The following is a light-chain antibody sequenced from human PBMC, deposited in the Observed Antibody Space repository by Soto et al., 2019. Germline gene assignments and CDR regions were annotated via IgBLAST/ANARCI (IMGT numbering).Light chain of an antibody. J-gene: IGLJ1*01. Sequence: QSVLTQPPSVSGAPGQRVTISCTGTSSNIGSGSDVHWYQHLPGTAPKLLIYGNTIRPSGVPDRFSGSKSGTSASLAITGLQAEDEADYYCQSYDRSLRGYVFGTGTKVTVL. V-gene: IGLV1-40*01. CDR3: QSYDRSLRGYV. CDR1: SSNIGSGSD. CDR2: GNT.